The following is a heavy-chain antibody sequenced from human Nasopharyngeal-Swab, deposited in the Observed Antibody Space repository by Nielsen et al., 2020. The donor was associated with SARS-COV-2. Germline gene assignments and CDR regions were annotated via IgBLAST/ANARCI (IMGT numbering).Heavy chain of an antibody. Sequence: GRSLRLSCAASGFTFSSYWMSWFRQAPGKGLEWVANIKQDGSEKYYVDSVKGRFTISRDNAKNSLYLQMNSLRAEDTAVYYCASLSSSSWFFDYWGQGTLVTVSS. CDR2: IKQDGSEK. CDR1: GFTFSSYW. V-gene: IGHV3-7*01. CDR3: ASLSSSSWFFDY. J-gene: IGHJ4*02. D-gene: IGHD6-13*01.